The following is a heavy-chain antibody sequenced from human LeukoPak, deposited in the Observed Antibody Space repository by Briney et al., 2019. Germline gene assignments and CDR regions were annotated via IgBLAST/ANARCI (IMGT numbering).Heavy chain of an antibody. V-gene: IGHV4-34*01. D-gene: IGHD6-19*01. CDR3: ARRRAGLDWLDP. J-gene: IGHJ5*02. Sequence: SETPSLTCGVYGGSFSAYYWSWIRQPPGKGLERIGESNHSGSTAYNPSLKSRVTISVDTSKNQFSLKLSSVTAADTAIYYCARRRAGLDWLDPWGQGTLVAVSS. CDR2: SNHSGST. CDR1: GGSFSAYY.